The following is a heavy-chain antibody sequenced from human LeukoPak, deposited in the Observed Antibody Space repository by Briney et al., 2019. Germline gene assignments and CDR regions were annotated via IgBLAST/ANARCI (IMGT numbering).Heavy chain of an antibody. D-gene: IGHD3-10*01. J-gene: IGHJ6*03. CDR1: GGSVSGDS. CDR3: ARDTRLGFGELAGDYMDV. CDR2: IYYSGST. Sequence: PSETLSLTCTVSGGSVSGDSWTWIRQPPGKGLEWIGSIYYSGSTYYNPSLKSRVTISVDTSKNQFSLKLSSVTAADTAVYYCARDTRLGFGELAGDYMDVWGKGTAVTVSS. V-gene: IGHV4-39*07.